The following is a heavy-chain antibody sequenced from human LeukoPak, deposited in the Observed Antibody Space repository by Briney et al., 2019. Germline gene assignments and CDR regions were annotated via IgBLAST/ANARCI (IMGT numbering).Heavy chain of an antibody. CDR2: IIPIFGTA. Sequence: SVTVSCTASGGTFSSYAISWVRQAPGQGLEWMGGIIPIFGTANYAQKFQGRVTITTDESTSTAYMELSSLRSEDTAVYYCARETWIQPTDAFDIWGQGTMVTVSS. V-gene: IGHV1-69*05. J-gene: IGHJ3*02. CDR1: GGTFSSYA. D-gene: IGHD5-18*01. CDR3: ARETWIQPTDAFDI.